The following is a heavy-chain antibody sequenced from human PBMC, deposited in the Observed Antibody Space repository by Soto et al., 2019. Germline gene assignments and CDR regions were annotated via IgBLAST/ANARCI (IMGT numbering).Heavy chain of an antibody. Sequence: PGGSLRLSCAASGFTFSTYAMTWVRQAPGKGLEWVSAISGRSDNIIYADSVKGRFTISRDNSKNTLYLLMNSLGVDDTAVYYCARDRQHDGIWTFDCWGRGILVTDAS. V-gene: IGHV3-23*01. CDR2: ISGRSDNI. D-gene: IGHD2-15*01. CDR3: ARDRQHDGIWTFDC. J-gene: IGHJ4*02. CDR1: GFTFSTYA.